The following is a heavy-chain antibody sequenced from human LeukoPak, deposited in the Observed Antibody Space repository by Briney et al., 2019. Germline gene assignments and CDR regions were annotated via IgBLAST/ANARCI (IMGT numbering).Heavy chain of an antibody. CDR2: ISSSSIYI. J-gene: IGHJ6*04. Sequence: GGSLRLSCAGSGFTFSRHNMNWVHQAPGKGLEWVSSISSSSIYIYYADSVKGRFTISRDNARNSLYLQMNSLRAEDTAVYYCARGKANYGSGSDVWGKGTTVTVSS. D-gene: IGHD3-10*01. CDR1: GFTFSRHN. CDR3: ARGKANYGSGSDV. V-gene: IGHV3-21*01.